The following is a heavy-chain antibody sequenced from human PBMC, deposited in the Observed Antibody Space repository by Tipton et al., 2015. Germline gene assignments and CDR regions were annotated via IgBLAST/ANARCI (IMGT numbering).Heavy chain of an antibody. CDR1: GGYIASSIYQ. CDR2: VDYSGST. CDR3: ARDGLGYGDYQGLGV. D-gene: IGHD4-17*01. J-gene: IGHJ6*02. Sequence: TLSLTCTVSGGYIASSIYQWGWIRQSPGKGLEWIGHVDYSGSTYYNPSLKSRVTISVDTSKNQFSLRLSSVTAADTAVYYCARDGLGYGDYQGLGVWGQGTKVTVSS. V-gene: IGHV4-39*07.